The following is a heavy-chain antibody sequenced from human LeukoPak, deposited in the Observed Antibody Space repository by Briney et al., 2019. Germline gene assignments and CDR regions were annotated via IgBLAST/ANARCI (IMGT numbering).Heavy chain of an antibody. CDR1: GYTFTGYY. CDR3: ARLSIAVAGTDY. Sequence: EASVKVSCKASGYTFTGYYMHWVRQAPGQGLEWMGRINPNSGGTNYAQKFQGRVTTTRDTSISTAYMELSRLRSDDTAVYYCARLSIAVAGTDYWGQGTLVTVSS. V-gene: IGHV1-2*06. D-gene: IGHD6-19*01. CDR2: INPNSGGT. J-gene: IGHJ4*02.